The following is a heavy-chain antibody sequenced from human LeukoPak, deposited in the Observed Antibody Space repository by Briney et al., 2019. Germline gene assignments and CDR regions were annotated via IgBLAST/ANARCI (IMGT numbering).Heavy chain of an antibody. CDR1: GFTFDDYT. D-gene: IGHD5-24*01. CDR2: FSWDGGSK. J-gene: IGHJ4*02. V-gene: IGHV3-43*01. Sequence: GGSLRLSCAASGFTFDDYTMHWVRQAPGKGLEWVSLFSWDGGSKYYADSVKGRFTISRDNSKKSQYLQMNSLRPEDTALYYCARETESQRSFDYWGQGTLVTVSS. CDR3: ARETESQRSFDY.